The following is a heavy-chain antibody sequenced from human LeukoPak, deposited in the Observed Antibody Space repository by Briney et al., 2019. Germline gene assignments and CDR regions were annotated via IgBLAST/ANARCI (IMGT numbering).Heavy chain of an antibody. Sequence: PGGSLRLSCAVSGFSVSDYYMSWVRQAPGKGLEWVGLIRDSGAVFYADFVRGRFAISRDESENTLYLQMNGLRVEDTAVYFCARDRAGHQDWVEFDPWGQGTPVTVSS. CDR1: GFSVSDYY. J-gene: IGHJ5*02. V-gene: IGHV3-66*03. CDR2: IRDSGAV. D-gene: IGHD3/OR15-3a*01. CDR3: ARDRAGHQDWVEFDP.